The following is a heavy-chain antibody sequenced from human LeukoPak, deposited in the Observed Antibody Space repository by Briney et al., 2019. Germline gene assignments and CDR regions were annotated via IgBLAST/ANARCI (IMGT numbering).Heavy chain of an antibody. J-gene: IGHJ4*02. Sequence: PGGSLRLSCAASGFTFSSYWMHWVRQAPGKGLVWVSRINSDGSSTSYADSVKGRFTISRDNAKNTLYLQMNSMRAEDTAVYYCARVGQISMIPVDYCGQGTLGTVSS. D-gene: IGHD3-22*01. V-gene: IGHV3-74*01. CDR1: GFTFSSYW. CDR3: ARVGQISMIPVDY. CDR2: INSDGSST.